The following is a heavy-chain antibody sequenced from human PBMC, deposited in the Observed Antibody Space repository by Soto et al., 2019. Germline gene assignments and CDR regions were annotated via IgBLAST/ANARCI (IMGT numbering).Heavy chain of an antibody. J-gene: IGHJ4*02. CDR2: IIPIFGTA. CDR3: ATGGYCSGGSCYSGYFDY. D-gene: IGHD2-15*01. V-gene: IGHV1-69*01. CDR1: GGTFSSYA. Sequence: QVQLVQSGAEVKKPGSSVKVSCKASGGTFSSYAISWVRQAPGQGLEWMGGIIPIFGTANYAQKFQGRVTITADETTSTAYMELSSLRSEDTAVYYWATGGYCSGGSCYSGYFDYWGQGTLVTVSS.